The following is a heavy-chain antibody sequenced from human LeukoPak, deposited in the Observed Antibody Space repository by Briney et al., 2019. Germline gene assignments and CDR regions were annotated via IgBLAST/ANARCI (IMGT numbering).Heavy chain of an antibody. V-gene: IGHV1-58*02. D-gene: IGHD1-1*01. CDR1: GFTFTSSA. J-gene: IGHJ4*02. CDR3: AAVFGYNWNDVPREDYFDY. CDR2: IVVGSGNT. Sequence: SVKVSCKASGFTFTSSAMQWVRQARGQRLEWIGWIVVGSGNTNYAQKFQERVTITRDMSTSTAYMELSSLRSEDTAVYYCAAVFGYNWNDVPREDYFDYWGQGTLVTVSS.